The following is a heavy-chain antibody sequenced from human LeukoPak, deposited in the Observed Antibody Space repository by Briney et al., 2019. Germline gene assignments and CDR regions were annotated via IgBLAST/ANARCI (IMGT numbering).Heavy chain of an antibody. J-gene: IGHJ4*02. CDR1: GFTFSTNW. D-gene: IGHD2-8*02. CDR2: IDTVGAIT. V-gene: IGHV3-74*03. Sequence: GGSLRLSCAASGFTFSTNWMHWLRQAPGKGLVWVSRIDTVGAITSYADSVKGRFTISRDNAKNTLFLQMNSLRPEDTAVYYCARDLPGARDYWGQGTLVTVSS. CDR3: ARDLPGARDY.